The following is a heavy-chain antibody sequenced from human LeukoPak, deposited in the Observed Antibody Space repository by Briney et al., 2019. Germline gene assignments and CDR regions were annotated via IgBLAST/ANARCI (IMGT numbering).Heavy chain of an antibody. Sequence: GGFLRLSCAASGFTFSSYGMHWVRQAPGKGLEWVAFIRYEGSNKYYADSVKGRFTISRDNSKNTLYLQMNSLRAEDTAVYYCAKAGQRWLQLEDWFDPWGQGTLVTVSS. CDR2: IRYEGSNK. CDR1: GFTFSSYG. V-gene: IGHV3-30*02. D-gene: IGHD5-24*01. CDR3: AKAGQRWLQLEDWFDP. J-gene: IGHJ5*02.